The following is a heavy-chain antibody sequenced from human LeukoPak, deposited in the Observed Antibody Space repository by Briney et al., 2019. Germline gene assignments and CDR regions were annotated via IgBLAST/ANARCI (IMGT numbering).Heavy chain of an antibody. CDR3: TTVVLRYFDWLRTFDY. J-gene: IGHJ4*02. Sequence: GGSLRLSCAASGFTFSNALMSWVRQAPGKGLEWVSRIKSKTDGGTTDYAAPVKGRFTISRDDSKNTLYLQMNSLKTEDTAVYYCTTVVLRYFDWLRTFDYWGQGTLVTVSS. CDR2: IKSKTDGGTT. V-gene: IGHV3-15*01. CDR1: GFTFSNAL. D-gene: IGHD3-9*01.